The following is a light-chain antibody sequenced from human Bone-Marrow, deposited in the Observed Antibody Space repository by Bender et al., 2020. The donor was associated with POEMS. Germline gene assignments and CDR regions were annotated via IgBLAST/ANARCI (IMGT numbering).Light chain of an antibody. CDR3: SSFAGSKNLM. CDR2: EVS. V-gene: IGLV2-8*01. Sequence: QSALTQPPSASGSLGQSVTISCTGTSSDVGGNDFVSWFQQHPGKAPKLLIFEVSKRPSGVSGRFSGSRSGSTASLTVSGLQAEDEADYYCSSFAGSKNLMFGGGTRLTVI. J-gene: IGLJ3*02. CDR1: SSDVGGNDF.